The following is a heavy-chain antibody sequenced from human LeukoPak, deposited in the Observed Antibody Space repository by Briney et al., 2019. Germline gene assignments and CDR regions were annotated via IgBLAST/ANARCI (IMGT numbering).Heavy chain of an antibody. CDR2: IKQDGSEK. CDR1: GFTFSSYW. J-gene: IGHJ3*02. V-gene: IGHV3-7*01. D-gene: IGHD6-13*01. CDR3: ARVRGSSWYDAFDI. Sequence: HTGGSLRLSCAASGFTFSSYWMTWVRQAPGKGLEWVANIKQDGSEKYYVDSVKGRFTISRDNAKNSLYLQMNGLRAEDTAVYYCARVRGSSWYDAFDIWGQGTMVTVSS.